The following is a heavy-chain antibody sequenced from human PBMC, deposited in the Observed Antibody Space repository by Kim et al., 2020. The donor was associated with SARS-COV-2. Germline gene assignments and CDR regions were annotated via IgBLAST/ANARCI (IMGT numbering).Heavy chain of an antibody. D-gene: IGHD6-13*01. Sequence: GGSLRLSCAASGFTVSSNYMSWVRQAPGKGLEWVSVIYSGGSTYYADSVKGRFTISRDNSKNTLYLQMNSLRAEDTAVYYCAKSAPAAGKEFDYWGQGTLVTVSS. J-gene: IGHJ4*02. CDR1: GFTVSSNY. CDR3: AKSAPAAGKEFDY. V-gene: IGHV3-53*01. CDR2: IYSGGST.